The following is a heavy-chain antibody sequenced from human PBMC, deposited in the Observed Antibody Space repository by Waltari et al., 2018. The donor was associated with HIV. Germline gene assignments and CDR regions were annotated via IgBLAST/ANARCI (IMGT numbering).Heavy chain of an antibody. V-gene: IGHV3-15*01. CDR1: GFTFSNAW. CDR2: IKSKSDGGTT. CDR3: TTEEGYGSGSYLDY. D-gene: IGHD3-10*01. Sequence: EVHLVESGGDLLKPGGCLRISCAASGFTFSNAWMTWVRQAPGKGLEWVGRIKSKSDGGTTDYNAAVKGRFTISRDDSKTTLFLQMNSLKTEDTAVYYCTTEEGYGSGSYLDYWGQGTPLTVSS. J-gene: IGHJ4*02.